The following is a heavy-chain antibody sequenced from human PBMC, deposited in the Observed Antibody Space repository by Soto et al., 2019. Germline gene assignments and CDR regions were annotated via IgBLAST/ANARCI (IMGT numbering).Heavy chain of an antibody. CDR3: ASDKDYMLDY. V-gene: IGHV1-18*01. D-gene: IGHD4-4*01. CDR1: GYTFTRNG. CDR2: ISTNSGNT. Sequence: QVQLVQSGAEVKEPGASVKVSCKPSGYTFTRNGISWVRQAPGQGLEWLGWISTNSGNTDYAQKLQGRATLTTDTSTNTAYLELRSLRSDDTAVYYCASDKDYMLDYWGQGTLVTVSS. J-gene: IGHJ4*02.